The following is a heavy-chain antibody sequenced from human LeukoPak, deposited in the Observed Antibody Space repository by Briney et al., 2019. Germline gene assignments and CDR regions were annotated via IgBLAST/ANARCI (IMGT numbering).Heavy chain of an antibody. CDR1: GYTFTSYG. CDR2: ISAYNGNT. Sequence: ASVKVSCKASGYTFTSYGISWVRQAPGQGLEWMGWISAYNGNTNYAQKLQGRVTMTTDTSTSTAYMELRSLRSDDTAVYYCARVGALRFLEWLFDNVHFDYWGQGTLVTVSS. J-gene: IGHJ4*02. V-gene: IGHV1-18*01. CDR3: ARVGALRFLEWLFDNVHFDY. D-gene: IGHD3-3*01.